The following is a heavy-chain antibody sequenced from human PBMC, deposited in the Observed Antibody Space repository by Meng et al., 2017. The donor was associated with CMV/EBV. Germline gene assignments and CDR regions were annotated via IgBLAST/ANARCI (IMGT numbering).Heavy chain of an antibody. V-gene: IGHV4-34*01. CDR3: ARLRGTVPRLEYYYYYYGMDV. CDR2: INHSGST. J-gene: IGHJ6*02. Sequence: SQTLSLTGAVYGRSFSGYYWSWIRQPPGKGLEWIGEINHSGSTNYNPSLKSRVTISVDTSKNQFSLKLSSVTAADTAVYYCARLRGTVPRLEYYYYYYGMDVWGQGTTVTVSS. CDR1: GRSFSGYY. D-gene: IGHD3-3*01.